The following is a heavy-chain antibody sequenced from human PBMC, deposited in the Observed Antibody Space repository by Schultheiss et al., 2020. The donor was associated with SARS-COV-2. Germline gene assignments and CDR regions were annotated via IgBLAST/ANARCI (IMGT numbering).Heavy chain of an antibody. CDR3: ARVFGMAAAPRPFDP. CDR2: IYHSGST. Sequence: SETLSLTCAVSGGSISSGGYSWSWIRQPPGKGLEWIGYIYHSGSTYYNPSLKSRVTISLDRSRNQFYLNLTSVTAADTAVYYCARVFGMAAAPRPFDPWGQGALVTVSS. CDR1: GGSISSGGYS. J-gene: IGHJ5*02. D-gene: IGHD6-25*01. V-gene: IGHV4-30-2*01.